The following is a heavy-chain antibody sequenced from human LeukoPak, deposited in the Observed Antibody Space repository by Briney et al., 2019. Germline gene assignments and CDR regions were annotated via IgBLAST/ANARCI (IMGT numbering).Heavy chain of an antibody. D-gene: IGHD3-16*02. V-gene: IGHV3-23*01. J-gene: IGHJ5*02. CDR1: GFTFSTYA. CDR2: ISGSGDST. CDR3: AKLVISAILRSNWFDP. Sequence: PGGSLRLSCAASGFTFSTYAMSWVRQAPGKGLEWVSAISGSGDSTYYADSVKGRFTISRDNSKNTPYLQMNSLRAEDTAEYYCAKLVISAILRSNWFDPWGQGTLVTVSS.